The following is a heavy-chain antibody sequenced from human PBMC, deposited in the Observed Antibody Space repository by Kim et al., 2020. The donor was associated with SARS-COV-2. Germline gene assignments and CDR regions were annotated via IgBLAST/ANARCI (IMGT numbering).Heavy chain of an antibody. J-gene: IGHJ4*02. V-gene: IGHV3-49*04. D-gene: IGHD5-18*01. CDR1: GFTFGDYA. CDR3: TRERDSYGWFDY. Sequence: GGSLRLSCTASGFTFGDYAMSWVRQAPGKGLEWVGFIRSKAYGGTTEYAASVKGRFTISRDDSKSIAYLQMNSLKTEDTAVYYCTRERDSYGWFDYWGQGTLVTVSS. CDR2: IRSKAYGGTT.